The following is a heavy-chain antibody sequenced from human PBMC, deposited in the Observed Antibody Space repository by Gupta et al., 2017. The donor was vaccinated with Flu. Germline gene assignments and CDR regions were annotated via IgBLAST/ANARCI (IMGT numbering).Heavy chain of an antibody. CDR2: IYYSGST. D-gene: IGHD2-15*01. V-gene: IGHV4-59*12. Sequence: SWIQHPQGKGLEWIGYIYYSGSTNYNPSLRSRVTISKDTSKNQFFLKLSAVTAADTAVYYCARDSGGWEKYYYGMDYGGQGTTVTVS. CDR3: ARDSGGWEKYYYGMDY. J-gene: IGHJ6*02.